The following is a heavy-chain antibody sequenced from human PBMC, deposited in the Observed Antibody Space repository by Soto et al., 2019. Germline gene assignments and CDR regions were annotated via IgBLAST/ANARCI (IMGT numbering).Heavy chain of an antibody. Sequence: QVQLVESGGGVVQPGGSVRLSCTASGFTLGAYVMHWVRQAQGKGPEWVAAISADGRDLFYAASVEGRFTISRDNSKNTHFLQMNSLTSEDTPVYSCAKSVPDPACRGGGCHRTFDYWGQGTPVTVSS. CDR1: GFTLGAYV. V-gene: IGHV3-30*18. CDR2: ISADGRDL. CDR3: AKSVPDPACRGGGCHRTFDY. J-gene: IGHJ4*02. D-gene: IGHD2-15*01.